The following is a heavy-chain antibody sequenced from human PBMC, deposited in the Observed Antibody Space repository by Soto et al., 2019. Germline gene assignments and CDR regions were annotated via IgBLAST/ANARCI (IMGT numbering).Heavy chain of an antibody. CDR3: ARGWGYSSSGGDY. CDR1: GFTFSSYG. CDR2: IWYDGSNK. Sequence: QVQLVESGGGVVQPGRSLRLSCAASGFTFSSYGMHWVRQAPGKGLEWVAVIWYDGSNKYYADSVKGRFTISRDNSKNTLNLQMNSRRAEDTALYYCARGWGYSSSGGDYWGQGTLVTVSS. J-gene: IGHJ4*02. V-gene: IGHV3-33*01. D-gene: IGHD6-13*01.